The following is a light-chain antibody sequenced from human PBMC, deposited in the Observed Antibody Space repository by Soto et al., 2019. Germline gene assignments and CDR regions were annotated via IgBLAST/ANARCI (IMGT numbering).Light chain of an antibody. CDR2: SSN. CDR1: SSNIGRNP. Sequence: QSVLTQPPSASGTPGQRVTISCSGSSSNIGRNPVNWYLQLPGTAPKLLIYSSNQRPSGVPDRFSGSKSGTSGSLAISGLLSEDEADYYCAAWDDGLNGYVFGTGTKLTVL. CDR3: AAWDDGLNGYV. V-gene: IGLV1-44*01. J-gene: IGLJ1*01.